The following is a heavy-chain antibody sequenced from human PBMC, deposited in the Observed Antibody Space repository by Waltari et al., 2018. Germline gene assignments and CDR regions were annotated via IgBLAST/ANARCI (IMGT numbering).Heavy chain of an antibody. V-gene: IGHV1-69-2*01. CDR3: ATPGLYYDILTGQGIWFDP. D-gene: IGHD3-9*01. J-gene: IGHJ5*02. Sequence: EVQLVQSGAEVKKPGATVKISCKVSGYTFTDYYMHWVQQAPGKGLEWMGLVDPEDGETIYAEKFQGRVTITADTSTDTAYMELSSLRSEDTAVYYCATPGLYYDILTGQGIWFDPWGQGTLVTVSS. CDR1: GYTFTDYY. CDR2: VDPEDGET.